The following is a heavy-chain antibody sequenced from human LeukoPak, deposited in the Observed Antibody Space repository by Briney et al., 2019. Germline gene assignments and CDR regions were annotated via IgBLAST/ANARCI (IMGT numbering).Heavy chain of an antibody. Sequence: GGSLRLSCATSGFVFSKNGMHWVRQAPGKGLEWVAFIRHDESNKYYADSVKGRFTISRDNSKNTLSLQMNSLRPNDTAVYYCAKFSYGDYVAWGQGTLVIVSS. CDR1: GFVFSKNG. V-gene: IGHV3-30*02. CDR3: AKFSYGDYVA. CDR2: IRHDESNK. J-gene: IGHJ5*02. D-gene: IGHD4-17*01.